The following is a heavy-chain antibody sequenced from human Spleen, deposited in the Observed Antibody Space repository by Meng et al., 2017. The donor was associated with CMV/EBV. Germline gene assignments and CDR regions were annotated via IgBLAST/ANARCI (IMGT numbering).Heavy chain of an antibody. V-gene: IGHV3-30*02. D-gene: IGHD3-3*01. CDR1: GFTFSSVC. CDR2: IRYDGSNK. Sequence: GESLKISCAASGFTFSSVCMHWVRQAPGKGLKWVAFIRYDGSNKYYADSVKGRFTISRDNSKNTLYLQMNSLRAEDTAVFYCAKDKSALDYWGQGTLVTVSS. J-gene: IGHJ4*02. CDR3: AKDKSALDY.